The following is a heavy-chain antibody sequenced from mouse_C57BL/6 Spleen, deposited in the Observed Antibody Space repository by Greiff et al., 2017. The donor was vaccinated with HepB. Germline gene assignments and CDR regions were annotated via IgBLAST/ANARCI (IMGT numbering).Heavy chain of an antibody. Sequence: QVQLQQPGAELVKPGASVKLSCKASGYTFTSYWMHWVKQRPGRGLEWIGRIDPNSGGTKYNEKFKSKATLTVDKPSSTAYMQLSSLTSEDSAVYYCARGGGLLRGEDYAMDYWGQGTSVTVSS. CDR1: GYTFTSYW. CDR2: IDPNSGGT. CDR3: ARGGGLLRGEDYAMDY. V-gene: IGHV1-72*01. D-gene: IGHD2-3*01. J-gene: IGHJ4*01.